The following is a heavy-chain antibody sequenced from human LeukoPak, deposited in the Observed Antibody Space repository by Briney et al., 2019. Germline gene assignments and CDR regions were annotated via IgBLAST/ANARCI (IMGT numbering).Heavy chain of an antibody. J-gene: IGHJ4*02. Sequence: PGGSLRLSCAASGFTFSSYGMSWVRQAPGKGLEWVSSIGSSGGSTYYADSVKGRFTISRDNSKNTLYLQMNSLRAEDTAMYYCAKLAVAGSDYWGQGTLVTVSS. D-gene: IGHD6-19*01. CDR1: GFTFSSYG. CDR3: AKLAVAGSDY. CDR2: IGSSGGST. V-gene: IGHV3-23*01.